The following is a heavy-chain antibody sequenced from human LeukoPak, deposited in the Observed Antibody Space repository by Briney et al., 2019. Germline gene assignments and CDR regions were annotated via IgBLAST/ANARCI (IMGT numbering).Heavy chain of an antibody. CDR3: ARGIYDILTGYYLLGWFDP. CDR1: GGTFSSYA. V-gene: IGHV1-69*04. J-gene: IGHJ5*02. Sequence: SVKVSCKASGGTFSSYAISWVRQAPGRGLEWMGRIIPILGIANYAQKFQGRVTITADKSTSTAYMELSSLRSEDTAVYYCARGIYDILTGYYLLGWFDPWGQGTLVTVSS. CDR2: IIPILGIA. D-gene: IGHD3-9*01.